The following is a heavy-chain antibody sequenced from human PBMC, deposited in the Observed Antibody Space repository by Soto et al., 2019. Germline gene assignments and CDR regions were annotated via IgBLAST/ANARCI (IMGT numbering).Heavy chain of an antibody. Sequence: PSETLSLTCTVSGGSISSGDYYWSWIRQPPGKGLEWIGYIYYSGSTYYNPSLKSRVTISVDTSKNQFSLKLSSVTAADTAVYYCATSIVGAPLGGYYFDYWGQGTLVTVSS. CDR1: GGSISSGDYY. J-gene: IGHJ4*02. CDR3: ATSIVGAPLGGYYFDY. D-gene: IGHD1-26*01. V-gene: IGHV4-30-4*02. CDR2: IYYSGST.